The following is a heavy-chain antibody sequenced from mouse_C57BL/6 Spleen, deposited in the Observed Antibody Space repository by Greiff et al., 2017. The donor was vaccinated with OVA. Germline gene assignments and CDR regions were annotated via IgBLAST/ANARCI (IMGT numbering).Heavy chain of an antibody. V-gene: IGHV1-62-2*01. CDR1: GYTFTEYS. CDR3: VSHGEGDYDYFDY. Sequence: VKLQESGAELVKPGASVKLSCKASGYTFTEYSIHWVKQRPGQGLEWIGWFYPGSGSIKYNQKFKDKATLTVDKSSSTVYMELSRLTSEDSAVYFGVSHGEGDYDYFDYWGQGTTLTVSS. D-gene: IGHD2-4*01. J-gene: IGHJ2*01. CDR2: FYPGSGSI.